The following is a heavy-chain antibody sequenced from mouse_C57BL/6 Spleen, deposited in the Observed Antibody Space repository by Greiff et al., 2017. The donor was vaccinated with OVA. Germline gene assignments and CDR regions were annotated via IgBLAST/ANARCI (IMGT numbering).Heavy chain of an antibody. CDR2: INPSKGGT. CDR1: GYTFTSYW. D-gene: IGHD2-3*01. Sequence: QVQLQQPGPELVKPGASVKLSCKASGYTFTSYWMHWVKQRPGQGLEWIGNINPSKGGTNYNEKFKSKATLTVDKSSSTAYMQLSSLTSEDSAVYYCARGGYYLYYFDYWGQGTILTVSS. CDR3: ARGGYYLYYFDY. V-gene: IGHV1-53*01. J-gene: IGHJ2*01.